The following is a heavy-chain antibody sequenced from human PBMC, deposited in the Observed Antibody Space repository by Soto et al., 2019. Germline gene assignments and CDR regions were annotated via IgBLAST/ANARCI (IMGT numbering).Heavy chain of an antibody. J-gene: IGHJ4*02. CDR3: ARGYYYDSSGYYLDH. V-gene: IGHV1-3*01. Sequence: ASVKVSCKASGYSFTSHVIHWVRKAPGERLEWMGWIKPGTGDTKYLQKLQGRVTISRDTSANIVYMELSSLRSEDTAVYYCARGYYYDSSGYYLDHWGKGTLVTVYS. D-gene: IGHD3-22*01. CDR1: GYSFTSHV. CDR2: IKPGTGDT.